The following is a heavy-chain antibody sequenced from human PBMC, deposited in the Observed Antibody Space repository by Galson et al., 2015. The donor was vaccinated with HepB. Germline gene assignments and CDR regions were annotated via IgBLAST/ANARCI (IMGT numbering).Heavy chain of an antibody. V-gene: IGHV1-69*13. Sequence: SVKVSCKASGGTFSSYAISWVRQAPGQGLEWMGGIIPIFGTANYAQKFQGRVTITADESTSTAYMELSSLRSEDTAVYYCARDRGCSSTSCYMGSSWFDPWGQGTLVTVSS. CDR2: IIPIFGTA. D-gene: IGHD2-2*02. CDR1: GGTFSSYA. J-gene: IGHJ5*02. CDR3: ARDRGCSSTSCYMGSSWFDP.